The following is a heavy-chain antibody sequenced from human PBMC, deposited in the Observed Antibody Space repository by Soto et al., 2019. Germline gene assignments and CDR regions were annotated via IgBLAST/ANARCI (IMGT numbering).Heavy chain of an antibody. V-gene: IGHV4-59*01. CDR3: ARSGTTNAFDI. CDR2: IYYSGST. Sequence: SETLSLTCTVSGGSISSYYWSWIRQPPGKGLEWIGYIYYSGSTNYNPSLKSRVTISVDTSKNQFSLKLSSVTAADTAVYYCARSGTTNAFDIWGQGTMVTVSS. J-gene: IGHJ3*02. CDR1: GGSISSYY. D-gene: IGHD1-26*01.